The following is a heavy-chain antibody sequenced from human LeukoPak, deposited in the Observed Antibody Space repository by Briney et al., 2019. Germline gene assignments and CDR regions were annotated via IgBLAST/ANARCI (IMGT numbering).Heavy chain of an antibody. CDR2: ISSSSSYI. Sequence: PGGSLRLSCAASGFTFSSYSMNWVRQAPGKGLEWVSSISSSSSYIYYADSVKGRFTISRDNAKNSLYLQMNSLRAEDTAVYYCARGLGPLYYDFWSGYPPDYWGQGTLVTVSS. CDR3: ARGLGPLYYDFWSGYPPDY. J-gene: IGHJ4*02. V-gene: IGHV3-21*01. CDR1: GFTFSSYS. D-gene: IGHD3-3*01.